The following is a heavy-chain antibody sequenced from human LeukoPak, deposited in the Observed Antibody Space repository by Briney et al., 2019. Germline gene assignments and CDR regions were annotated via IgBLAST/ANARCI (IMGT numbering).Heavy chain of an antibody. D-gene: IGHD6-13*01. CDR2: IYYHGST. Sequence: KSSETLSLTCTVSGDPISGYSNYKWSWIRQPPGKGQEWIGYIYYHGSTNYNPSLKSRVTISVDTSKNQFSLKLSSVTAADTAVYYCAREYSGFDYWGQGTLVTVSS. V-gene: IGHV4-61*01. CDR3: AREYSGFDY. J-gene: IGHJ4*02. CDR1: GDPISGYSNYK.